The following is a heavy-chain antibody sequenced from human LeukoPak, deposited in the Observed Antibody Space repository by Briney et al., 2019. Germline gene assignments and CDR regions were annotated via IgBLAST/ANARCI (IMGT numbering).Heavy chain of an antibody. J-gene: IGHJ4*02. Sequence: PGGSLRLSCAASGFTFSSYSKNWVRQAPGKGLEWVSSISSSSSYIYYADSVKGRFTISRDNAKNSLYLQMNSLRAEDTAVYYCARDRDSSWDYYFDYWGQGTLVTVSS. CDR3: ARDRDSSWDYYFDY. D-gene: IGHD6-13*01. V-gene: IGHV3-21*01. CDR2: ISSSSSYI. CDR1: GFTFSSYS.